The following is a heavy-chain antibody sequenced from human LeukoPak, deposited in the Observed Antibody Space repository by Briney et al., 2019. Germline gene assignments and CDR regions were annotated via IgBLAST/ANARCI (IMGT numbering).Heavy chain of an antibody. CDR1: GFTFSSYW. CDR3: ARDRSAYYYDSSGYYNED. CDR2: IKQDGSEK. Sequence: PGGSLRLSCAASGFTFSSYWMSWVRQAPGKGLEWVANIKQDGSEKYYVDSVKGRFTISRDNAKNSLYLQMNSLRAEDTAVYYCARDRSAYYYDSSGYYNEDWGQGTLVTVSS. V-gene: IGHV3-7*03. J-gene: IGHJ4*02. D-gene: IGHD3-22*01.